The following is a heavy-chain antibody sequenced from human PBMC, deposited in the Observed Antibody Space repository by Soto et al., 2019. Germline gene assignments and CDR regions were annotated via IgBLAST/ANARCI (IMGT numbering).Heavy chain of an antibody. V-gene: IGHV4-39*01. CDR3: ARQGRFGELLSLYYYGMDV. J-gene: IGHJ6*02. CDR2: IYYSGST. CDR1: GGSISSGDYY. Sequence: LSLTCTVSGGSISSGDYYWSWIRQPPGKGLEWIGSIYYSGSTYYNPSLKSRVTISVDTSKNQFSLKLSSVTAADTAVYYCARQGRFGELLSLYYYGMDVWGQGTTVTVSS. D-gene: IGHD3-10*01.